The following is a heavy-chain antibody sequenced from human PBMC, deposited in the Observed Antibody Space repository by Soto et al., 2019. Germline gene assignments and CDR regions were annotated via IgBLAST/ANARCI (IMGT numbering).Heavy chain of an antibody. V-gene: IGHV5-10-1*03. CDR1: GYSFTSYW. D-gene: IGHD6-13*01. Sequence: EVQLVQSGAEVKKPGESLRISCKGSGYSFTSYWISWVRQMPGKGLEWMGRIDPSDSYTNYSPSFQGHVTISADKSISTAYLQWSSLKASDTAMYYCARLPKCIAAAGRVCYYYGMDVWGQGTTVTVSS. J-gene: IGHJ6*02. CDR3: ARLPKCIAAAGRVCYYYGMDV. CDR2: IDPSDSYT.